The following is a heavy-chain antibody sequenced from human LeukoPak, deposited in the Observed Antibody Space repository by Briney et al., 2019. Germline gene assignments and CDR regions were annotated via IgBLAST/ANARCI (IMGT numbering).Heavy chain of an antibody. Sequence: GGSLRLSCAASGFTFSRYWMSWVRQATGKELEWVANIKEDGTVKYYVESVKGRFTISRDNAKNSLYLQMNSLRAEDTAVYYCAASITMFDYWGQGTLVTVSS. D-gene: IGHD3-10*01. V-gene: IGHV3-7*02. CDR2: IKEDGTVK. CDR3: AASITMFDY. CDR1: GFTFSRYW. J-gene: IGHJ4*02.